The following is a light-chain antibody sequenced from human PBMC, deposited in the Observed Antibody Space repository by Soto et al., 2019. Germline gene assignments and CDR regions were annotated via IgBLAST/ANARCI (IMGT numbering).Light chain of an antibody. CDR3: LRYNAFSQT. Sequence: DIQMTQSPSTLSASVGDRVTITCRASQSMNDWLAWYQQKPGKAPKVLIYDASSLQSGVPSRSSGSGSGTEFTLTIDSLQPDDVATYYCLRYNAFSQTFGQGTKVEI. CDR1: QSMNDW. V-gene: IGKV1-5*01. J-gene: IGKJ1*01. CDR2: DAS.